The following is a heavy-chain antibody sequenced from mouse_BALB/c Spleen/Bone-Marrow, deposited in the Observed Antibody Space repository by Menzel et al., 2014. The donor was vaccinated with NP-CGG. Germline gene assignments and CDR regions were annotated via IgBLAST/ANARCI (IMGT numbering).Heavy chain of an antibody. CDR1: GYSITSGDY. CDR2: ISYDGSI. Sequence: ESGPGLGKPSQSLSLTCSVTGYSITSGDYWNWIRQCPGNTLEWMGYISYDGSINYNPSLKNRISITRETSKNQFFLKLISVTTEDTATYYCARYDYEGKIDYWGQGTTLTVSS. V-gene: IGHV3-6*02. J-gene: IGHJ2*01. CDR3: ARYDYEGKIDY. D-gene: IGHD2-4*01.